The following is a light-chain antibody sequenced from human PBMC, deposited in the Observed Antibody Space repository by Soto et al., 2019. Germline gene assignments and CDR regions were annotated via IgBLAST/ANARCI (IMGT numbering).Light chain of an antibody. CDR3: QQCGSSPWT. Sequence: EIVLTQSPATLSSFPGDRVTLSCRASQAVNTRLAWYQHKPGQAPRLLIYLTSNRAAGIPARFSGSGSETDFTLTISDVEPEDFAVYYCQQCGSSPWTFGQGTKVEIK. CDR1: QAVNTR. J-gene: IGKJ1*01. V-gene: IGKV3D-11*03. CDR2: LTS.